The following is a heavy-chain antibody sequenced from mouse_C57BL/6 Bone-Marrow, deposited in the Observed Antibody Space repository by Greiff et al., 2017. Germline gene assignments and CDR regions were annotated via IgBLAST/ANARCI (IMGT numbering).Heavy chain of an antibody. CDR3: ARRYGSSYDGYFDV. V-gene: IGHV1-76*01. D-gene: IGHD1-1*01. J-gene: IGHJ1*03. Sequence: QVQLKESGAELVRPGASVKLSCKASGYTFTDYYINWVKQRPGQGLEWIARIYPGSGNTYYNEKFKGKATLTAEKSSSTAYMQLSSLTSEDSAVYFCARRYGSSYDGYFDVWGTGTTVTVSS. CDR2: IYPGSGNT. CDR1: GYTFTDYY.